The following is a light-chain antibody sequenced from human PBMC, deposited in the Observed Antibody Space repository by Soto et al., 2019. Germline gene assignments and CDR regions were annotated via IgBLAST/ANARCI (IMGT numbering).Light chain of an antibody. V-gene: IGKV1-39*01. CDR3: QQSYRAPYT. CDR1: QSISNF. J-gene: IGKJ2*01. CDR2: AAS. Sequence: IQLTQSPSSLSTSVGDSVTITCRASQSISNFLNWYQHKPGKAPDLLIYAASTLFSGVPSRFRGSGSGTGFTLTITSLQPEDFATYYCQQSYRAPYTFGQGTKLEIK.